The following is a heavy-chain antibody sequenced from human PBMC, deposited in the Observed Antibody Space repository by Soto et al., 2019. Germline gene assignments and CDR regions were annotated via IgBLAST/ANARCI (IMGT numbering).Heavy chain of an antibody. J-gene: IGHJ3*02. V-gene: IGHV1-18*01. Sequence: QVQLVQSGAEVKKPGASVKVSCKASGYTFTSYGISWVRQAPGQGLEWMGWISAYNGNTNYAKKLQGRVTMTTDTSTSTAYMELRSLRSDDTAVYYCARTPYYYDSSGYYYVGDDAFDIWGQGTMVTVSS. CDR1: GYTFTSYG. CDR3: ARTPYYYDSSGYYYVGDDAFDI. CDR2: ISAYNGNT. D-gene: IGHD3-22*01.